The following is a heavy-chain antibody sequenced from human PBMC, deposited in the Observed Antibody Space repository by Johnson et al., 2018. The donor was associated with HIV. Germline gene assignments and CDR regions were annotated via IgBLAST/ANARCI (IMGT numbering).Heavy chain of an antibody. CDR2: IGTAGDT. Sequence: VQLVESGGGLVQPGGSLRLSCAASGFTFSSYDMHWVRQATGKGLEWVSAIGTAGDTYYPGSVKGRFTISRENAKNSLYLQINSLRAGDTAVYYCARDGGMTTVTRGAFDIWGQGTMVTVSS. D-gene: IGHD4-17*01. V-gene: IGHV3-13*01. J-gene: IGHJ3*02. CDR1: GFTFSSYD. CDR3: ARDGGMTTVTRGAFDI.